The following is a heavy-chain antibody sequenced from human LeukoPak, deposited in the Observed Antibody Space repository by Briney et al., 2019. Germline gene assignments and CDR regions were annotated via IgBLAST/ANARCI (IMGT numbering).Heavy chain of an antibody. J-gene: IGHJ5*02. V-gene: IGHV5-51*01. CDR1: GYSFTTYG. CDR2: IYPGDSDI. D-gene: IGHD6-13*01. Sequence: GESLKISCKGSGYSFTTYGIAWVRQMPGKGLEWMGIIYPGDSDIRYNASFQVQVTISADKSINTAYLQWSSLKASDTAIYYCARVWKQGTTKLANRWFDPWGQGTLVTVSS. CDR3: ARVWKQGTTKLANRWFDP.